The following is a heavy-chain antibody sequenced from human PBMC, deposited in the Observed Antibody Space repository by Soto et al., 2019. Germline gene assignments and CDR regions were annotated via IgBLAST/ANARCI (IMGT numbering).Heavy chain of an antibody. J-gene: IGHJ6*02. CDR2: ISAYNGNT. D-gene: IGHD6-6*01. Sequence: QVQLVQSGAEVKKPGASVKVSCKASGYTFTSYGISWVRQAPGQGLEWMGWISAYNGNTNYAQKLQGRVTMTTDTTTSTAYMELRSLRSDDTAVYYCARDGSGIAARPRYYYYGMDVWGQGTTVTVSS. CDR3: ARDGSGIAARPRYYYYGMDV. CDR1: GYTFTSYG. V-gene: IGHV1-18*04.